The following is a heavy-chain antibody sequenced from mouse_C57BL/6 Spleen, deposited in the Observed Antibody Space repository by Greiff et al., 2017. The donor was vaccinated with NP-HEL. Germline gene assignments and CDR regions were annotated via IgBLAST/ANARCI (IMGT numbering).Heavy chain of an antibody. CDR3: ASYGYDESDYFDY. CDR1: GFTFSSYA. J-gene: IGHJ2*01. Sequence: EVKLMESGGGLVKPGGSLKLSCAASGFTFSSYAMSWVRQTPEKRLEWVATISDGGSYTYYPDNVKGRFTISRDKAKNNLYLQMSHLKSEDTAMYYCASYGYDESDYFDYWGQGTTLTVSS. D-gene: IGHD2-2*01. V-gene: IGHV5-4*03. CDR2: ISDGGSYT.